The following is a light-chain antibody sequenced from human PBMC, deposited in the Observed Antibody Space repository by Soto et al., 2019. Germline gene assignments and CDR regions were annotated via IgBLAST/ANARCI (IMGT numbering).Light chain of an antibody. J-gene: IGLJ1*01. CDR1: SSDVGGNNH. Sequence: QSALTQPASVSGSPGQSITISCAGTSSDVGGNNHVSWYKQHPGKAPKLIIYGVTNRPSGVSYRFSGSKSGNTASLTISGLQAEDEADYYCNSFAGSRGYVFGTGTKVTVL. CDR2: GVT. V-gene: IGLV2-14*01. CDR3: NSFAGSRGYV.